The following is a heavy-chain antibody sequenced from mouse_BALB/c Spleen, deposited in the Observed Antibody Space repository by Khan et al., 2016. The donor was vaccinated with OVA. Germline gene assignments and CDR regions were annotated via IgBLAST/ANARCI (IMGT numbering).Heavy chain of an antibody. J-gene: IGHJ3*01. Sequence: EVELVESGGDLVKPGGSLKLSCAASGFTFSTYGMSWVRQTPDTRLDWVAIISSGGSYTYYPDSVKGRFTISRDNANNTLYLQMRSLKSADTAMYYCARLAYYYNSEGFAYWGQGTLVTVSA. V-gene: IGHV5-6*01. CDR2: ISSGGSYT. CDR3: ARLAYYYNSEGFAY. D-gene: IGHD1-1*01. CDR1: GFTFSTYG.